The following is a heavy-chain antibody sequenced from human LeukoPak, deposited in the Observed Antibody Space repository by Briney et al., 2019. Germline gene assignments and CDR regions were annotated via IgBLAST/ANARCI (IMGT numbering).Heavy chain of an antibody. V-gene: IGHV1-2*02. J-gene: IGHJ5*02. D-gene: IGHD2-15*01. Sequence: ASXXXXCKASXYTXXXYYMHWVRQAPGQGLEGMGXINPNSGGTNYEQKFQGRVTITRDTEIRTDYMEMRRLRYGGTDVYYCARGYCSGGSCYSVENWFDPWGQGTLVTVSS. CDR1: XYTXXXYY. CDR2: INPNSGGT. CDR3: ARGYCSGGSCYSVENWFDP.